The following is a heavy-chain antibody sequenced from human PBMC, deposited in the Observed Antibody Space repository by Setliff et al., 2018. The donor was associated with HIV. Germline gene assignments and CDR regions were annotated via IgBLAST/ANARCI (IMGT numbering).Heavy chain of an antibody. Sequence: GASVKVSCKASGYIFLGYDISWVRQAPGQGLEWMGWIDVNKGNTNYAERFQGRVTLTTGTSTNTAYMEVRSLTSDDTAVYYCVRDGIIRTTRVFDYWGQGTLVTVSS. V-gene: IGHV1-18*04. D-gene: IGHD3-16*02. J-gene: IGHJ4*02. CDR3: VRDGIIRTTRVFDY. CDR2: IDVNKGNT. CDR1: GYIFLGYD.